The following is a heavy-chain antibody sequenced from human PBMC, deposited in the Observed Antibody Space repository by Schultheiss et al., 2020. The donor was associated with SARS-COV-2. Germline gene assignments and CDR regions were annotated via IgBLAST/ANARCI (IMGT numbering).Heavy chain of an antibody. CDR3: AKRGVRFSGMDV. D-gene: IGHD3-16*01. CDR2: IYTGDTI. CDR1: GFSVSSNY. J-gene: IGHJ6*02. V-gene: IGHV3-53*01. Sequence: GGSLRLSCAVSGFSVSSNYLNWVRQAPGKGLEWVSVIYTGDTIYYADSVKGRFTISRDNSKNTLYLQMNSLRAEDTAVYYCAKRGVRFSGMDVWGQGTTVTV.